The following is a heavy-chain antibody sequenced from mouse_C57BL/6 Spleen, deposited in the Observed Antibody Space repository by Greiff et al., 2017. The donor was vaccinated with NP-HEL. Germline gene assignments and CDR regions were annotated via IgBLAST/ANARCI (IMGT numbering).Heavy chain of an antibody. CDR3: ARRLWMQGGYYFDY. J-gene: IGHJ2*01. CDR1: GYTFTSYG. Sequence: VQLQQSGAELARPGASVKLSCKASGYTFTSYGISWVKQRTGQGLEWIGEIYPRSGNTYYNEKFKGKATLTADKSSSTAYMELRSLTSEDSAVYFCARRLWMQGGYYFDYWGQGTTLTVSS. V-gene: IGHV1-81*01. CDR2: IYPRSGNT. D-gene: IGHD1-1*02.